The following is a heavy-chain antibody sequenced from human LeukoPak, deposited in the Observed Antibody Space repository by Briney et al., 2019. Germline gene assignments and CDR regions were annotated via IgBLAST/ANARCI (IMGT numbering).Heavy chain of an antibody. J-gene: IGHJ6*02. D-gene: IGHD2-2*02. Sequence: GGSLRLSCAASGFSFSNYGMHWVRQAPGKGLEWVAVISYDGSNKYYADSVKGRFTISRDNSKNTLYLQMNSLRAEDTAVYYCARRQGIVVVPAAIPRYYYYYGMDVWGQGTTVTVSS. V-gene: IGHV3-30*03. CDR1: GFSFSNYG. CDR3: ARRQGIVVVPAAIPRYYYYYGMDV. CDR2: ISYDGSNK.